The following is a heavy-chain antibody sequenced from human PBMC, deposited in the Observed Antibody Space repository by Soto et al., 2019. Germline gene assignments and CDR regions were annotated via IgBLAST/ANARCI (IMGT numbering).Heavy chain of an antibody. D-gene: IGHD3-10*01. J-gene: IGHJ5*02. V-gene: IGHV3-23*01. CDR1: GFTFSSYA. Sequence: GGSLRLSCAASGFTFSSYAMSWVRQAPGKGLEWVSAISGSGGSTYYADSVKGRFTISRDNSKNTLYLQMNSLRAEDTAVYYCKTVPSFPRFDWFDPWGQGTLVTVSS. CDR2: ISGSGGST. CDR3: KTVPSFPRFDWFDP.